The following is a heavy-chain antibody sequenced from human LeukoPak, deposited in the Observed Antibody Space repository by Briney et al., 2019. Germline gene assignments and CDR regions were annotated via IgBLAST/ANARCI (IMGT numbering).Heavy chain of an antibody. CDR3: ARGIESYGVYGY. V-gene: IGHV4-59*01. CDR1: GGSISGSY. D-gene: IGHD4-17*01. CDR2: MYNSGST. Sequence: PSETLSLTCTVSGGSISGSYWSWIRQPPGKGLEWIAYMYNSGSTNYNPSLKSRVTISIDTSKNQFSLKLSSLTAADTANYCCARGIESYGVYGYWGQGILVTVSS. J-gene: IGHJ4*02.